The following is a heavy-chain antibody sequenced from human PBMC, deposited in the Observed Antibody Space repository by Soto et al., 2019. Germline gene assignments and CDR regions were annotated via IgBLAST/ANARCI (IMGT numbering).Heavy chain of an antibody. V-gene: IGHV4-30-2*01. CDR2: IYQSGST. D-gene: IGHD4-4*01. CDR1: GGSISSGGYS. CDR3: ATQSYSNSGAYYYYAMDV. Sequence: NPSETLSLTCAVSGGSISSGGYSWIWIRHPPGKGLEWIGYIYQSGSTYYNPSLKSRVTISVDRSRNQFSLKLSSVTAADTAVYFCATQSYSNSGAYYYYAMDVWGQGTTVTVSS. J-gene: IGHJ6*02.